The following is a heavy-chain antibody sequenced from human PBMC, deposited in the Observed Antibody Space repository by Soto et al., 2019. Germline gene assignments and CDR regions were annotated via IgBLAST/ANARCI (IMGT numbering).Heavy chain of an antibody. CDR3: ARGKDYDTSLPYAFDK. Sequence: TLPLTCTLHGDSIDSGAYYWIWSRKHPGEGLEWIGYIFSSGSTFYNPSLKSRVTISMDTSGKSFSLNLRSVTAADTAMYYCARGKDYDTSLPYAFDKWGQGTMVTVS. CDR2: IFSSGST. J-gene: IGHJ3*02. CDR1: GDSIDSGAYY. V-gene: IGHV4-31*03. D-gene: IGHD3-22*01.